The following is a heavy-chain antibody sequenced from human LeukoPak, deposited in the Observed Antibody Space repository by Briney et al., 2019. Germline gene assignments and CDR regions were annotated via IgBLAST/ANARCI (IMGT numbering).Heavy chain of an antibody. CDR1: GYTFTSYA. CDR2: IIPIFGTA. J-gene: IGHJ5*02. D-gene: IGHD1-26*01. V-gene: IGHV1-69*13. Sequence: GASVTVSCTAFGYTFTSYAISWVRQAPGQGLEWMGGIIPIFGTANYAQKFQGRVTITADESTSTAYMELSSLRSEDTAVYYCASSGSNLDFWFDPWGQGTLVTVSS. CDR3: ASSGSNLDFWFDP.